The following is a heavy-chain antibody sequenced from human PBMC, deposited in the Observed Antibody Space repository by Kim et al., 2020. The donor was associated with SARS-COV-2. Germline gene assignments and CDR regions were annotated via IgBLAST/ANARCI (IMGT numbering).Heavy chain of an antibody. V-gene: IGHV4-4*02. CDR3: ARDFGAVRQNPPDFYYYGMDV. J-gene: IGHJ6*02. CDR1: GGSISSSNW. Sequence: SETLSLTCAVSGGSISSSNWWSWVRQPPGTGLEWIGEIYHSGSTNYNPSLKSRVTISVDKSKNQFSLKLSSVTAADTAVYYCARDFGAVRQNPPDFYYYGMDVWGQGTTVTVSS. CDR2: IYHSGST. D-gene: IGHD3-16*01.